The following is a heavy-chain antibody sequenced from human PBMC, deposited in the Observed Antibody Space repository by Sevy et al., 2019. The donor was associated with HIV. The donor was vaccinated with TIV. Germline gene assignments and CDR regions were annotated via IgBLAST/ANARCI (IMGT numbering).Heavy chain of an antibody. Sequence: GGSLRLSCAASGFTFSIYAMHWVRQAPDKGLEWVAVISYDGGVKYFADSVKGRVTISSDNSKNTLYLQMNSLRPEDTAVYYCAGDLPSAVINPFYYYGLDVWGQGTTVTVSS. CDR2: ISYDGGVK. J-gene: IGHJ6*02. D-gene: IGHD3-22*01. V-gene: IGHV3-30*04. CDR1: GFTFSIYA. CDR3: AGDLPSAVINPFYYYGLDV.